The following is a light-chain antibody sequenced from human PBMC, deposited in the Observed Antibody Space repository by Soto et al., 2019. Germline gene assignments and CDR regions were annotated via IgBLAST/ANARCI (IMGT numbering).Light chain of an antibody. V-gene: IGKV3-15*01. Sequence: ETVLTQSPGTLSVSPGERATLSCRASQSVSSNLAWYQQKPGQAPRLLIYGASTRATGFPARFSGSGSGTEFTLTISSLQSEDFAVYYCQHYNNWPGTFGQGTKVDIK. CDR1: QSVSSN. J-gene: IGKJ1*01. CDR3: QHYNNWPGT. CDR2: GAS.